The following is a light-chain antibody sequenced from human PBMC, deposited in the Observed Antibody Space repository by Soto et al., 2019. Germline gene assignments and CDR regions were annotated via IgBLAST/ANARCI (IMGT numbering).Light chain of an antibody. CDR2: DVS. V-gene: IGLV2-11*01. J-gene: IGLJ1*01. CDR3: CSYAGSYTYV. Sequence: QSVLTQPRSVSGSPGQSVTISCTGTSSEVGGYNYVSWYQQHPGKAPKIMNYDVSKRPSGVPDRFSGSKSGNTASLTISGLQAEDEADYYCCSYAGSYTYVFGTG. CDR1: SSEVGGYNY.